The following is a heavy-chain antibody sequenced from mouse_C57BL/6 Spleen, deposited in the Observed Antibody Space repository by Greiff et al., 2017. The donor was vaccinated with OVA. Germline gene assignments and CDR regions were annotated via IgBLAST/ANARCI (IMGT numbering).Heavy chain of an antibody. CDR3: ASRSYDFYAMGY. CDR1: GYTFTSYG. V-gene: IGHV1-81*01. J-gene: IGHJ4*01. CDR2: IYPRSGNT. D-gene: IGHD2-12*01. Sequence: LVESGAELARPGASVKLSCKASGYTFTSYGISWVKQRTGQGLEWIGEIYPRSGNTYYNEKFKGKATLTADKSSSTAYMELRSLTSEDSAVYFCASRSYDFYAMGYWGQGTSVTVSS.